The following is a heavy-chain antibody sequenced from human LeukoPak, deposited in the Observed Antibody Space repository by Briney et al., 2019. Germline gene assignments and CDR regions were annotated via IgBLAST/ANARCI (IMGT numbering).Heavy chain of an antibody. J-gene: IGHJ5*02. D-gene: IGHD3/OR15-3a*01. CDR2: INTNTGNP. CDR3: ARTISAFGLKNWFDP. CDR1: SYTFTNYG. V-gene: IGHV7-4-1*02. Sequence: ASVKVSCKASSYTFTNYGINWVRQAPGQGLEWMGWINTNTGNPTYAQGFTGRFVFSLDTSVSTAYLQISSLKAEDTAVYYCARTISAFGLKNWFDPWGQGTLVTVSS.